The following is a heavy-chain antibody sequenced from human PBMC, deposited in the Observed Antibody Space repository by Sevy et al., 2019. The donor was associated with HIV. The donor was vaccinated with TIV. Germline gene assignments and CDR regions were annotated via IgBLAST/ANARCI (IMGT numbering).Heavy chain of an antibody. CDR3: ARDRYCSSTSCSYYYGMDV. CDR2: ISSSSSYI. V-gene: IGHV3-21*01. CDR1: EFTFSSYS. J-gene: IGHJ6*02. Sequence: GGSLRLSCAASEFTFSSYSMNWVRQAPGKGLEWVSSISSSSSYIYYADSVKGRFTISRDNAKNSLYLQMNSLRAEDTAVYYCARDRYCSSTSCSYYYGMDVWGQGTTVTVSS. D-gene: IGHD2-2*01.